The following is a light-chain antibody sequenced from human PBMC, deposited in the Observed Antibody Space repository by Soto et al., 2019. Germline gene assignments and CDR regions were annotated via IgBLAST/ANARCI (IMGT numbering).Light chain of an antibody. CDR2: GVS. V-gene: IGKV3-20*01. CDR3: QHYSYSRYFS. J-gene: IGKJ3*01. Sequence: EIVLXQSPXTLSLSPGERATLSCRASESVSHNYLAWYQQKPGQAPRLLIYGVSFRATGIPARFSGSGSGTDFSLTISRLEPEDFAVYYCQHYSYSRYFSFGPGTKVEVK. CDR1: ESVSHNY.